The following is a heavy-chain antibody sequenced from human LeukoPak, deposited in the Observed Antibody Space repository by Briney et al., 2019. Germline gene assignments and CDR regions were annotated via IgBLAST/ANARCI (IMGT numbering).Heavy chain of an antibody. CDR1: GYTFTSYG. J-gene: IGHJ5*02. CDR3: ATWSPREYCSSTTCYDNWFDR. D-gene: IGHD2-2*01. V-gene: IGHV1-69*06. Sequence: SVKVSCKASGYTFTSYGISWVRQAPGQGLEWMGRIIPMFGTPNQAQKFQGRVTISADKFTRTAYMELSSLRSEDTAVYYCATWSPREYCSSTTCYDNWFDRWGQGTLVTVSS. CDR2: IIPMFGTP.